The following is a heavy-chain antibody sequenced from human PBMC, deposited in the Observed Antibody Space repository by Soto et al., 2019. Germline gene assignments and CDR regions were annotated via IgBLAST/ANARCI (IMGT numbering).Heavy chain of an antibody. J-gene: IGHJ4*02. Sequence: GGSLRLSCAASGFTFDDYAMHWVRQAPGKGLEWVSGISWSGGITYYADSVKGRFTISRDNSKNTLYLQMNSLRSEDTAIYYCAKGWLVRGGQFDYWGQGTLVTVSS. CDR1: GFTFDDYA. CDR2: ISWSGGIT. D-gene: IGHD6-19*01. CDR3: AKGWLVRGGQFDY. V-gene: IGHV3-23*01.